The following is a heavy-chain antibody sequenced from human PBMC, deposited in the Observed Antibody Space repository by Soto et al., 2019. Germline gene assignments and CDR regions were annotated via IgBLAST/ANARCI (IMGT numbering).Heavy chain of an antibody. J-gene: IGHJ4*02. CDR2: INAGNGDT. D-gene: IGHD6-19*01. CDR1: GYTFNGYG. CDR3: ARGGSGWPFDY. V-gene: IGHV1-3*01. Sequence: GASVKVSCKASGYTFNGYGMFWVRQAPGQGLECMGWINAGNGDTKYSQEFKGRVTIGRDTSASTAYMELTSLTFEDTAVYYCARGGSGWPFDYWGQGTLVTVSS.